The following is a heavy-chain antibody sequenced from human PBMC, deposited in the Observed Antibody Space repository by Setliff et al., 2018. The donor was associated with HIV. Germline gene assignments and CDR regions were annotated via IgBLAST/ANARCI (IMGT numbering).Heavy chain of an antibody. D-gene: IGHD2-2*01. CDR1: GFTFSSYS. V-gene: IGHV3-21*04. J-gene: IGHJ4*02. Sequence: GGSLRLSCAASGFTFSSYSMNWVRQAPGKGLEWVSSISSSSSYIYYADSVKGRFTISRDNAKNSLYLQMNSLRAEDTAIYYCAKDSVVPAAGRVFDYWGQGTLVTVSS. CDR3: AKDSVVPAAGRVFDY. CDR2: ISSSSSYI.